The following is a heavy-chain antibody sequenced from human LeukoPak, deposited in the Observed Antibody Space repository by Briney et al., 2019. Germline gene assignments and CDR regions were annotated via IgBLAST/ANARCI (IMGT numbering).Heavy chain of an antibody. J-gene: IGHJ6*02. CDR1: GYTFNSYD. Sequence: ASVKVSCKASGYTFNSYDINWVRQATGQGLEWMGWMNPNTGNTGYGERFQGRVTMTRDNSISTAYMELSSLTSEDTAVYYYASFREDYYYYGMDVWGQGTTVTVSS. D-gene: IGHD5-24*01. CDR3: ASFREDYYYYGMDV. CDR2: MNPNTGNT. V-gene: IGHV1-8*01.